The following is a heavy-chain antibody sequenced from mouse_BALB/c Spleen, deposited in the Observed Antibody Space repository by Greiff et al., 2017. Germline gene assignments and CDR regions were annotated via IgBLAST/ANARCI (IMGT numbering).Heavy chain of an antibody. CDR3: ARRTNFDY. CDR2: INSNGGST. Sequence: EVQGVESGGGLVQPGGSLKLSCAASGFTFSSYGMSWVRQTPDKRLELVATINSNGGSTYYPDSVKGRFTISRDNAKNTQYLQMSSLKSEDTAMYYCARRTNFDYWGQGTTLTVSS. J-gene: IGHJ2*01. CDR1: GFTFSSYG. V-gene: IGHV5-6-3*01.